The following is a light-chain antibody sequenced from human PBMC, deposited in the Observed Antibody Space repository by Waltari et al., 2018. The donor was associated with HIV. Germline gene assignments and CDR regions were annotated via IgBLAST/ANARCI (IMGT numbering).Light chain of an antibody. V-gene: IGLV2-8*01. CDR1: SNDVGGYNY. Sequence: QSALTQPPSASGSPGQSVTISCTGTSNDVGGYNYVSWYQQHPGKAPKLMIYEVSERPSGVPDRVSGSKSGNTASLTVSGLQAEDEADYYCSAYSGGNNFDVVFGGGTKLTVL. CDR2: EVS. J-gene: IGLJ2*01. CDR3: SAYSGGNNFDVV.